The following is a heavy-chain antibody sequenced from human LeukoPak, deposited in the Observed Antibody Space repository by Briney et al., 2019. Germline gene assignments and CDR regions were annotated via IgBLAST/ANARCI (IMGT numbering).Heavy chain of an antibody. J-gene: IGHJ4*02. CDR2: ISSSSSYM. CDR1: GFTFSSYS. V-gene: IGHV3-21*01. Sequence: PGGSLRLSCAASGFTFSSYSMNWVRQAPGKGLEWVSSISSSSSYMYYADSVKGRFTISRDNAKNSLYLQMNSLRAEVTAVYYCARDHRIAAAALDYWGQGTLVTVSS. D-gene: IGHD6-13*01. CDR3: ARDHRIAAAALDY.